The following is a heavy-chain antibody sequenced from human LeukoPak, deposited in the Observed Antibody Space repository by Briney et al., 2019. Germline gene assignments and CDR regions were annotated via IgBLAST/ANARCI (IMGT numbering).Heavy chain of an antibody. CDR3: ARGILRYFDWLLRTGQNWFDP. CDR2: MNPNSGNT. V-gene: IGHV1-8*01. CDR1: GYTFTSYD. Sequence: ASVKVSCKASGYTFTSYDINWVRQATGQGLEWMGWMNPNSGNTGYAQKFQGRVTMTRNTSISTAYMELSSLRSEDTAVYYCARGILRYFDWLLRTGQNWFDPWGQGTLVTVSS. D-gene: IGHD3-9*01. J-gene: IGHJ5*02.